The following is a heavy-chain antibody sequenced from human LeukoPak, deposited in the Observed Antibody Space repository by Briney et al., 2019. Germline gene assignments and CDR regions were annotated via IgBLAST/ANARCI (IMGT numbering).Heavy chain of an antibody. D-gene: IGHD5-18*01. CDR3: AGEQYSYGFH. J-gene: IGHJ4*02. CDR2: IWYDGSNK. V-gene: IGHV3-33*08. CDR1: GFTVSSNY. Sequence: GGSLRLSCAASGFTVSSNYMSWVRQAPGRGLEWVAVIWYDGSNKYYADSVKGRFTISRDNSKNTLYLQMNSLRAEDTAVYYCAGEQYSYGFHWGQGTLVTVSS.